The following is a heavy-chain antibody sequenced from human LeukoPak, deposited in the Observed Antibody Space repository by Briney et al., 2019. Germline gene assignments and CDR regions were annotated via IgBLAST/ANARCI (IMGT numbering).Heavy chain of an antibody. V-gene: IGHV3-23*01. J-gene: IGHJ4*02. D-gene: IGHD1-1*01. CDR3: AKHAGTTRQTKDY. CDR2: ISASGGST. Sequence: GGSLRLSCAVSGVIFNNYAMSWVRQAPGRGLEWVSVISASGGSTYYADSVKGRFTISRDNSNNRLYLEMDSLRAEDTAVYYCAKHAGTTRQTKDYWGQGTLVTVSS. CDR1: GVIFNNYA.